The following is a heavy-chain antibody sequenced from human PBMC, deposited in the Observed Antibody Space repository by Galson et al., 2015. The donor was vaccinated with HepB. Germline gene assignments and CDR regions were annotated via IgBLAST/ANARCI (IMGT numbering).Heavy chain of an antibody. D-gene: IGHD5-24*01. CDR2: INVYSGKT. Sequence: SVKVSCKASAYTFTSYSINWVRQAPGQGLEWMGWINVYSGKTNHAQKLQDRVTMTTDTSTSTAYMELRSLRSDDTAVYYCARDGVDGYNYLFDSWGQGTLVTVSS. J-gene: IGHJ4*02. CDR3: ARDGVDGYNYLFDS. V-gene: IGHV1-18*04. CDR1: AYTFTSYS.